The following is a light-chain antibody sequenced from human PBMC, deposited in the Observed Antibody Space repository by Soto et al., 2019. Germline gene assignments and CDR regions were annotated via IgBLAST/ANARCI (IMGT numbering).Light chain of an antibody. J-gene: IGLJ1*01. V-gene: IGLV2-23*02. Sequence: QSVLTQPASVSGSPGQSITISCTGTSSDVGSYNLVSRYQQHPGKAPKLMIYEVSKRPSGVSNRFSGSKSGNTASLTISGLQAEDEADCYCCSYAGTTYVFGTGTKVTV. CDR2: EVS. CDR3: CSYAGTTYV. CDR1: SSDVGSYNL.